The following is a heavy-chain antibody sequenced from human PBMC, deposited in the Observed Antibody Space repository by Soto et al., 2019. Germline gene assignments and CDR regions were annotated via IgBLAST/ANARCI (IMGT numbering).Heavy chain of an antibody. J-gene: IGHJ6*03. D-gene: IGHD6-13*01. CDR2: IYYSGST. V-gene: IGHV4-31*03. CDR1: GGSISSGGYY. Sequence: PSETLSLTCTVSGGSISSGGYYWSWIRQHPGKGLEWIGYIYYSGSTYYNPSLKSRVTISVDTSKNQFSLKLSSVTAADTAVYYCARGLESSSWPKYYYYYYMDVWGKGTTVTVSS. CDR3: ARGLESSSWPKYYYYYYMDV.